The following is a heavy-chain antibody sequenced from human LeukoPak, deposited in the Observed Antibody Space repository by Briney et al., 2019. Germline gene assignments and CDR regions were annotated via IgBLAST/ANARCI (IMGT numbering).Heavy chain of an antibody. CDR3: ARVVGLAVAGVGY. V-gene: IGHV1-46*01. D-gene: IGHD6-19*01. J-gene: IGHJ4*02. CDR1: GYTFTSYY. Sequence: ASVKVSCKASGYTFTSYYMHWVRQAPGQGLEWMGLINPSGSSTSYAQKFQGRLSLTRDMSTSTDYMELSSLRSEDTAVYYCARVVGLAVAGVGYWGQGTLVTVSS. CDR2: INPSGSST.